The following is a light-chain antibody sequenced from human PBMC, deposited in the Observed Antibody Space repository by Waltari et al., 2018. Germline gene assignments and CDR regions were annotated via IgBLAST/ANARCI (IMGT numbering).Light chain of an antibody. J-gene: IGLJ3*02. CDR3: CSYAGGYTWA. CDR1: SSNFGENY. CDR2: RGN. V-gene: IGLV1-47*01. Sequence: QSVLTQPPSASGTPGQRVTISCSGNSSNFGENYVYWYQQLPGTAPKLLIYRGNQPPSGVPDRFPGSKSGNTASLTISGLQAEDEADYYCCSYAGGYTWAFGGGTKLTVL.